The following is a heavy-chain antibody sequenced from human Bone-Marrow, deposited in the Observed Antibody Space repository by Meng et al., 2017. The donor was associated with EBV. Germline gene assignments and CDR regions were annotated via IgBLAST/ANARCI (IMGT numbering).Heavy chain of an antibody. CDR3: ARSAKGYFGL. CDR2: INHSGST. Sequence: QWQIQEWGAGLFSAPETLALTRAAYGGSFSGYYRSWLRPTPGKGLEWIGEINHSGSTNYSPSLKSRVTISVDTSKNQFSLKLSSVTAADTAVYYCARSAKGYFGLWGRGTLVTVSS. V-gene: IGHV4-34*01. CDR1: GGSFSGYY. J-gene: IGHJ2*01.